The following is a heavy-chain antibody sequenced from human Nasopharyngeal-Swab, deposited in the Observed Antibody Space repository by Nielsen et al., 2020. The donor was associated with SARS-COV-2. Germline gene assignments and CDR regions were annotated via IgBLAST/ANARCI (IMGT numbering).Heavy chain of an antibody. D-gene: IGHD3-22*01. CDR3: ARDPYDSSGYPYYYGMDV. CDR1: GYTFTGYY. CDR2: INPNSGGT. J-gene: IGHJ6*02. Sequence: GESLKISCKASGYTFTGYYMHWVRQAPGQGLEWMGWINPNSGGTNYAQKFQGRVTMTRDTSISTAYMELSRLRSDDTAVYYCARDPYDSSGYPYYYGMDVWGQGTTVTVSS. V-gene: IGHV1-2*02.